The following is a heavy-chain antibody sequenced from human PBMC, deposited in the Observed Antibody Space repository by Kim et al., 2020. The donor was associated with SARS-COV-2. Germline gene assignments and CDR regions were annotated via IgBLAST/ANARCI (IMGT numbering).Heavy chain of an antibody. J-gene: IGHJ4*02. CDR3: AALDSVQVPGGI. D-gene: IGHD3-10*01. Sequence: YVDSVKGQFTMSRDNAKNSLYLQMSSLRPEDTAIYFCAALDSVQVPGGIGGQGTLVTVSS. V-gene: IGHV3-7*01.